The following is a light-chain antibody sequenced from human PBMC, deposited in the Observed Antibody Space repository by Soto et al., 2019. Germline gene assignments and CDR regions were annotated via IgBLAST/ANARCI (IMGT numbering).Light chain of an antibody. J-gene: IGKJ1*01. V-gene: IGKV1-5*01. Sequence: DIQMTQSPSTLSASVGDRVTITCRASQSISSWLAWYQQKPGKAPKLLIYDASSLESGVPSRFSGSGSGTEFTLTISCLQPDDFATYYCQQYNSYRAFGQGTKVDIK. CDR2: DAS. CDR1: QSISSW. CDR3: QQYNSYRA.